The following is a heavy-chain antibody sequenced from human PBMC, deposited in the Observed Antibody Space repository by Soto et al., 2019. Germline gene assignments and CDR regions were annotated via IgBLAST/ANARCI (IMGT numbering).Heavy chain of an antibody. J-gene: IGHJ4*02. CDR1: GGTFSSYT. D-gene: IGHD3-10*01. CDR3: ARENYYYGSGAFCAY. CDR2: IIPTLGIA. Sequence: QVQLVQSGAEVKKPGSSVKVSCKASGGTFSSYTISWVRQAPGQGLEWMGRIIPTLGIANSAQKFQGRVTITAYKAPRTAYMELISLRSEDTAVYYCARENYYYGSGAFCAYWGQGPLVTVSS. V-gene: IGHV1-69*08.